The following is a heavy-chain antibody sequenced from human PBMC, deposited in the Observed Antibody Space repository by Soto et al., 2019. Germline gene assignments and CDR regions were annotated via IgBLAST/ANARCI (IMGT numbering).Heavy chain of an antibody. V-gene: IGHV4-34*01. D-gene: IGHD4-17*01. CDR2: INHSGST. CDR1: GGSFIGYY. Sequence: SETLSLTCAVYGGSFIGYYWSWIRQPPGKGLEWIGEINHSGSTNYNPSLKSRVTISVDRSKNQFSLKLSSVTAADTAVYYCARGMTTVTTFDYWGQGTLVTVSS. CDR3: ARGMTTVTTFDY. J-gene: IGHJ4*02.